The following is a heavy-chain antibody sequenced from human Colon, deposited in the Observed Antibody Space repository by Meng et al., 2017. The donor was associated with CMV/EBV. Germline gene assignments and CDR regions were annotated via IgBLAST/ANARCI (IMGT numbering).Heavy chain of an antibody. V-gene: IGHV3-21*06. Sequence: GRRVASGGGRVKPGGSLPLSCAAFGFTFSSYTINWVRLAPGKGLEWVSSISGHSDDIYYADSVKGRFTISRDNAKNSLYLQMSSLRAEDTAVYFCARDDYGANSGLYFDYWGRGVLVTVSS. CDR2: ISGHSDDI. CDR3: ARDDYGANSGLYFDY. CDR1: GFTFSSYT. J-gene: IGHJ4*02. D-gene: IGHD4-23*01.